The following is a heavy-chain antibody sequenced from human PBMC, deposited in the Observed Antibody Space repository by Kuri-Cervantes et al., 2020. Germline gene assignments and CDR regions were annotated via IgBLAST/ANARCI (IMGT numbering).Heavy chain of an antibody. CDR3: ARVRIDYGGNSLSFSRYYYYGMDV. CDR1: GGSISSSNW. V-gene: IGHV4-4*02. D-gene: IGHD4-23*01. J-gene: IGHJ6*02. CDR2: IYHSGST. Sequence: SETLSLTCAVSGGSISSSNWWSWVRQPPGKGLEWIGEIYHSGSTNYNPSLKSRVTISVDKSKNQFSLKLSSVTAADTAVYYCARVRIDYGGNSLSFSRYYYYGMDVWGQGTTVTVSS.